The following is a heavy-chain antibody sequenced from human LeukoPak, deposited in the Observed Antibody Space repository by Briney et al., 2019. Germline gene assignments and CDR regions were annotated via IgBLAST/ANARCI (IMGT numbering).Heavy chain of an antibody. D-gene: IGHD4-17*01. CDR3: ARLTTRDYGDYVT. CDR1: GESISGFY. V-gene: IGHV4-59*01. Sequence: SETLSLTCTVSGESISGFYWTWIRQPPGKGLEWIGYIYYSGSTNYNPSLKSRVTISVDTSKNQFSLKLSSVTAADTAVYYCARLTTRDYGDYVTWGKGTTVTVSS. J-gene: IGHJ6*04. CDR2: IYYSGST.